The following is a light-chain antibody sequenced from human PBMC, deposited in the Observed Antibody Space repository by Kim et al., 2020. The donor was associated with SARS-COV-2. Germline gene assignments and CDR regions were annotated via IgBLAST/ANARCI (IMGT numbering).Light chain of an antibody. CDR1: QDIRKF. Sequence: SEGDSVTITCQASQDIRKFLNWYQHKPGKAPELLISDASTLRTGVPSRFSGSASGTHFTFTISNLQPEDIATYYCQQYNNLQAITFGQGTRLEIK. J-gene: IGKJ5*01. V-gene: IGKV1-33*01. CDR2: DAS. CDR3: QQYNNLQAIT.